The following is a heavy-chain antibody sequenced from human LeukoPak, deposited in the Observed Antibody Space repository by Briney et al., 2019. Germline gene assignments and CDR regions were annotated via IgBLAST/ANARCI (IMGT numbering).Heavy chain of an antibody. J-gene: IGHJ4*02. D-gene: IGHD5-12*01. CDR1: GFSFSDYY. CDR3: ARDYAATIEYFDY. Sequence: GGSLRLSCAASGFSFSDYYMSWIRQAPGKGLEWVSYISSSGSIKYYADSVKGRFTISRDNAKNSLHLHLNSLRAEDTAVYYCARDYAATIEYFDYWGQGTLVTVSS. CDR2: ISSSGSIK. V-gene: IGHV3-11*01.